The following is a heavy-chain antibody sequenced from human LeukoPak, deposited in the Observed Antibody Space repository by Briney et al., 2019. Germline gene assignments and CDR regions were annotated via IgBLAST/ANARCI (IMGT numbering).Heavy chain of an antibody. J-gene: IGHJ4*02. V-gene: IGHV3-11*04. CDR3: ATQTRVRYCSSSRCPNLDY. CDR2: ICSSDTI. D-gene: IGHD2-2*01. Sequence: PGGSLRLSCAASGFTFSDYYMSWIRQAPGKGLEWLSYICSSDTIYYADSVKGRFTISRDNAKNSLYLQMNSLRAEDTAIYYCATQTRVRYCSSSRCPNLDYWGQGTLVTVSS. CDR1: GFTFSDYY.